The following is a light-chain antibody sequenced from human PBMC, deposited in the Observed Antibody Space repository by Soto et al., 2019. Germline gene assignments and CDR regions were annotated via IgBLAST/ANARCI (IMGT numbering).Light chain of an antibody. CDR1: SSNIGSNY. V-gene: IGLV1-47*01. CDR2: RNN. Sequence: QPVLTQPPSASGTPGQRVTISCSGSSSNIGSNYVYWYQQLPGTAPKLLIYRNNQRPSGVPDRFSGSKSGTSASLAISGLXXXXEXDXXXXXWDXSLSGVVXGGGXKLTVL. J-gene: IGLJ2*01. CDR3: XXWDXSLSGVV.